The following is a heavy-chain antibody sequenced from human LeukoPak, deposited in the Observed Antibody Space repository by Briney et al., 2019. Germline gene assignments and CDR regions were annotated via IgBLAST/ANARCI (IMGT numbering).Heavy chain of an antibody. V-gene: IGHV4-4*02. CDR3: AREATSSFDY. CDR1: GGSVSTRNW. CDR2: IYHSGST. Sequence: PSETLSLTCAVSGGSVSTRNWWSWVRQAPGKGLEWIGEIYHSGSTNYNPSLKSRVTISVDRSTDQVSLQLSSVTAADTAVYYCAREATSSFDYWGQGTLVTVSS. J-gene: IGHJ4*02.